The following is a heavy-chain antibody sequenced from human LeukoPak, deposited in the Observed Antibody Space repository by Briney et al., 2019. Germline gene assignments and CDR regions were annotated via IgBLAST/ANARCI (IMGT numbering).Heavy chain of an antibody. J-gene: IGHJ5*02. CDR3: ARGFGAGNYYYGWFDP. CDR1: GDSISSGDYH. CDR2: IHDSGST. Sequence: SETLSLTCTVSGDSISSGDYHWNWIRQPPGKGLEWIGFIHDSGSTYYNPSLKSRVSISRDMSKNQLSLMLSSVTAADTAVYYCARGFGAGNYYYGWFDPWGQGTLVSVSS. D-gene: IGHD3-10*01. V-gene: IGHV4-30-4*01.